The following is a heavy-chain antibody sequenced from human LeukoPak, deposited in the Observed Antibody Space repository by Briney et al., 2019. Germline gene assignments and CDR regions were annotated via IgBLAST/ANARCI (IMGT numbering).Heavy chain of an antibody. D-gene: IGHD3-22*01. CDR2: INHSGST. CDR3: ARQAEGSGYYYDYWYFDL. CDR1: GGSFSGYY. V-gene: IGHV4-34*01. Sequence: KASETLSLTCAVYGGSFSGYYWSWIRQPPGKGLEWIGEINHSGSTNYNPSLKSRVTISVDTSKNQFSLKLSSVTAADTAVYYCARQAEGSGYYYDYWYFDLWGRGTLVTVSS. J-gene: IGHJ2*01.